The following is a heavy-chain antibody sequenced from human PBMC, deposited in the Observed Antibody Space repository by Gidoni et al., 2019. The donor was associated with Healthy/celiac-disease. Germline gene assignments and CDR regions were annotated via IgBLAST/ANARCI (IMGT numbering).Heavy chain of an antibody. CDR2: IRYDGSNK. CDR1: GFTFSSYG. V-gene: IGHV3-30*02. J-gene: IGHJ4*02. Sequence: QVQLVESGGGVVQPGGSLRLSCAASGFTFSSYGMHWVRQAPGKGLEWVAFIRYDGSNKYYADSVKGRFTNSRDNSKNTLYLQMNSLRAEDTAVYYCAKSRTAMVTGIDYWGQGTLVTVSS. CDR3: AKSRTAMVTGIDY. D-gene: IGHD5-18*01.